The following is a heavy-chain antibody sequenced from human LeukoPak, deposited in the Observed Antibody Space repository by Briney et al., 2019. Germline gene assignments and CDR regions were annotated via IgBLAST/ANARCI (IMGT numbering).Heavy chain of an antibody. V-gene: IGHV4-59*01. J-gene: IGHJ4*02. D-gene: IGHD5-18*01. CDR3: ARAGYSYGYCFDY. CDR1: GGSISSYY. Sequence: SETLSLTCTVSGGSISSYYWSWIRQPPGKGLEWIGYIYYSGSTNYNPSPKSRVTISVDTSKNQFSLKLSSVTAADTAVYYCARAGYSYGYCFDYWGQGTLVTVSS. CDR2: IYYSGST.